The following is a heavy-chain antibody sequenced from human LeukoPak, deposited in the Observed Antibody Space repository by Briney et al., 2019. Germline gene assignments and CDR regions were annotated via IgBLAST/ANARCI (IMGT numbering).Heavy chain of an antibody. CDR1: GYTFTSNY. V-gene: IGHV1-46*01. CDR3: ARDQEGFDY. J-gene: IGHJ4*02. CDR2: IYPRDGST. Sequence: ASVKVSCKASGYTFTSNYIHWVRQAPGQGLEWMGMIYPRDGSTSYAQRFQGRVTVTRDTSTSTVHMELSGLRSEDTAVYYCARDQEGFDYWGQGTLVTVSS.